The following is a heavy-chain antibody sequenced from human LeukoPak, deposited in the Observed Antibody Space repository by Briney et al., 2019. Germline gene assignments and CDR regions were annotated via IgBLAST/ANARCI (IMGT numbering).Heavy chain of an antibody. V-gene: IGHV4-31*03. Sequence: PSQTLSLTCTVSGGSISSGGYYWSWIRQHPGKGLEWIGYIYYSGSTYYNPSLKSRVTISVDTSKNQFSLKLSSVTAADTAVYYCARYDFWSIYYYGMDVWDQGTTVTVSS. CDR1: GGSISSGGYY. CDR2: IYYSGST. CDR3: ARYDFWSIYYYGMDV. D-gene: IGHD3-3*01. J-gene: IGHJ6*02.